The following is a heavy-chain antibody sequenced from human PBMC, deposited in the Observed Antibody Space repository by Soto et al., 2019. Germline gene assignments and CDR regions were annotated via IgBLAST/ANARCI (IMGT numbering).Heavy chain of an antibody. V-gene: IGHV6-1*01. D-gene: IGHD2-2*01. CDR3: ARESRYCSSTSCYRRGYYFDY. CDR2: TYYRPKWYN. CDR1: GDSVSSNSAA. J-gene: IGHJ4*02. Sequence: SQTLSLTCAISGDSVSSNSAAWNWIRQSPSRGLEWLGRTYYRPKWYNDYAVSVKSRITINPDTSKNQFSLQLNSVTPEDTAVYYCARESRYCSSTSCYRRGYYFDYWGQGTLVTVSS.